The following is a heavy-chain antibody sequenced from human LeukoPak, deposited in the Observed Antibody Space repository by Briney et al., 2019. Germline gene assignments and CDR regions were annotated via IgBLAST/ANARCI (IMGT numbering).Heavy chain of an antibody. CDR1: GFTFSSYA. CDR3: AKDQKDYYDSSGYQTLDY. V-gene: IGHV3-23*01. CDR2: ISGSGGST. Sequence: GGSLRLSCAVSGFTFSSYAMSWVRQAPGKGLEWVSAISGSGGSTYYADSVKGRFTISRDNSKNTLYLQMNSLRAEDTAVYYCAKDQKDYYDSSGYQTLDYWGQGTLVTVSS. D-gene: IGHD3-22*01. J-gene: IGHJ4*02.